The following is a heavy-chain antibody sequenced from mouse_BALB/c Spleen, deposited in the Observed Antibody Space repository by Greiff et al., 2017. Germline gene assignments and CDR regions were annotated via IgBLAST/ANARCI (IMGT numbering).Heavy chain of an antibody. CDR1: GFTFSSYA. D-gene: IGHD2-4*01. J-gene: IGHJ3*01. CDR3: ARDGVLYDYDVWFAY. Sequence: EVQLVESGGGLVKPGGSLKLSCAASGFTFSSYAMSWVRQTPEKRLEWVASISSGGSTYYPDSVKGRFTISRDNARNILYLQMSSLRSEDTAMYYCARDGVLYDYDVWFAYWGQGTLVTVSA. CDR2: ISSGGST. V-gene: IGHV5-6-5*01.